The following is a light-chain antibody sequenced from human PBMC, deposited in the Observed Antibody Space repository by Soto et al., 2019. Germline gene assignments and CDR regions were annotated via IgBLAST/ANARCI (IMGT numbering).Light chain of an antibody. CDR2: AAS. J-gene: IGKJ5*01. V-gene: IGKV1-27*01. CDR1: QTISSW. Sequence: DIQMTQSPSTLSGSVGDRVTITCRASQTISSWLAWYQQKPGKAPKLLIYAASTLQSGVPSRFSGSGSGTDFSLTISSLQPDDVATYYCQNYNSAPVTFGQGTRLEIK. CDR3: QNYNSAPVT.